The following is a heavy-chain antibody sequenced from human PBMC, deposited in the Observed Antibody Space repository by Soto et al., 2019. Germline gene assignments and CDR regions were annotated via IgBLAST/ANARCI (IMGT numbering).Heavy chain of an antibody. J-gene: IGHJ3*02. Sequence: QVQLQESGPGLVKPSETLSLTCSVSGGSISSYYWSWIRQPAGKALEWIGRIHTSGSTNYNPSLKRRVTMSVDTSKNQFSLKLTSVTAADTAVYYCARDPYCRSTSCYDAFDIWGQGTLVTVSS. V-gene: IGHV4-4*07. CDR2: IHTSGST. CDR3: ARDPYCRSTSCYDAFDI. D-gene: IGHD2-2*01. CDR1: GGSISSYY.